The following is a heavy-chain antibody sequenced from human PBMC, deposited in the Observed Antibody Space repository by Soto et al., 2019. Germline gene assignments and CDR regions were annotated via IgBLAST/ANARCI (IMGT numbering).Heavy chain of an antibody. V-gene: IGHV4-59*01. D-gene: IGHD6-13*01. Sequence: PSETLSLTCTVSGGSTSSYYWSWIRQSPGKGLEWIGCIYYSGNTNYNPSLKSRVTISVNTSKNQFSLRLTSVTAADTAVYYCARNFDIAATGTAFDSWGRGVLVTVSS. J-gene: IGHJ4*02. CDR3: ARNFDIAATGTAFDS. CDR1: GGSTSSYY. CDR2: IYYSGNT.